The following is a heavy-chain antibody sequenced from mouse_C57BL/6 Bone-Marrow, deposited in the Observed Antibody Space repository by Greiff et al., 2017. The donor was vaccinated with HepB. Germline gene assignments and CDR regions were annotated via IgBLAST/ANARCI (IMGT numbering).Heavy chain of an antibody. CDR3: GRDGILRYPAWFAY. CDR2: IDPSDSYT. CDR1: GYTFTSYW. J-gene: IGHJ3*01. V-gene: IGHV1-50*01. Sequence: VQLQQPGAELVKPGASVKLSCKASGYTFTSYWMQWVKQRPGQGLEWIGEIDPSDSYTNYNQKFKGKATLTVDTSSSTAYMQLSSLTSEDSAVYYCGRDGILRYPAWFAYWGQGALVTVSA. D-gene: IGHD1-1*01.